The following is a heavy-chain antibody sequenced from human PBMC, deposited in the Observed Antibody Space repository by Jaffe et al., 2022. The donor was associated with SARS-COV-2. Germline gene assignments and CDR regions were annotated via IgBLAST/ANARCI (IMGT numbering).Heavy chain of an antibody. CDR2: IVDNGGGT. J-gene: IGHJ4*02. V-gene: IGHV3-23*04. CDR1: GFTFSTYS. CDR3: AKVHGSPY. D-gene: IGHD3-10*01. Sequence: EVQLVESGGGVVQPGGSLRLSCAVSGFTFSTYSMTWVRQAPGRGLEWVSSIVDNGGGTYYADSVRGRFTISRDDSKNTLFLQMNSLRADDTAVYHCAKVHGSPYWGQGTLVTVSS.